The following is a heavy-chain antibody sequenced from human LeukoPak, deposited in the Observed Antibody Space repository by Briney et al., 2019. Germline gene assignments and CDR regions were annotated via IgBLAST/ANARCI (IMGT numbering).Heavy chain of an antibody. CDR1: GITFSSYA. J-gene: IGHJ2*01. D-gene: IGHD6-19*01. Sequence: GGSLRLSCAASGITFSSYAMSWVRQAPGKGLEWVSAISGSAGSTYYADSVKGRFTISTDNSKNTLYLQMNSLRAEDTAVYYCAKDVPGGWWYFDLWGRGTLVTVSS. CDR2: ISGSAGST. V-gene: IGHV3-23*01. CDR3: AKDVPGGWWYFDL.